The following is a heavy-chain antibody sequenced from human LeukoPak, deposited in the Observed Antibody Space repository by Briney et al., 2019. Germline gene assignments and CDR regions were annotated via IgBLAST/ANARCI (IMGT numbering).Heavy chain of an antibody. V-gene: IGHV3-30*18. CDR1: GFTFSSYG. D-gene: IGHD6-13*01. Sequence: GRSLRLSCAASGFTFSSYGMHWVRQTRGKGLEWVAVISNDGSNKHYADSVKGRFTISRDNSKNTLYLQMDSLRAEDTAVYYCAKSFGYSRSWFDNWGQGTLVTVSS. J-gene: IGHJ4*02. CDR3: AKSFGYSRSWFDN. CDR2: ISNDGSNK.